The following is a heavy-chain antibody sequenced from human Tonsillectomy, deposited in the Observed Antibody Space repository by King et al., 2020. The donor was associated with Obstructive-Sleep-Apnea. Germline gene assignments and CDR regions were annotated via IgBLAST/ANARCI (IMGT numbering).Heavy chain of an antibody. CDR1: EFTFTNYW. V-gene: IGHV3-7*01. D-gene: IGHD3-10*01. J-gene: IGHJ4*02. CDR3: ARFNYGIDY. Sequence: VQLVESGGGLVQPGGSLTLSCVASEFTFTNYWMSWVRQAPGKGLEWVANITPDGSEEEYVDSLRGRFTISRDNAKKSLSLQMSSLRAEDTAVYYCARFNYGIDYWGQGVLVTVSS. CDR2: ITPDGSEE.